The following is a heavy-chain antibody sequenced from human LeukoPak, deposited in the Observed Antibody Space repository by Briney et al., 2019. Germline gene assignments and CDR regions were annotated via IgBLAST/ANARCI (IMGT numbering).Heavy chain of an antibody. CDR2: IYYSGST. D-gene: IGHD3-3*01. Sequence: SETLSLTCTVSGASISSCYWSWIRQPPGKGLEWIGYIYYSGSTRYNPSLKSRVTISVDTSKNQFSLKLSSVTAADTAVYYCARVGILRFPSNWFDPWGKGTLVTVSS. J-gene: IGHJ5*02. V-gene: IGHV4-59*01. CDR3: ARVGILRFPSNWFDP. CDR1: GASISSCY.